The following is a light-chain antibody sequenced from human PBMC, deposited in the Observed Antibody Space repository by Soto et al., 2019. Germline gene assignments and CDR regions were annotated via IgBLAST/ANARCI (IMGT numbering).Light chain of an antibody. CDR3: SSYTSSSTVV. J-gene: IGLJ2*01. V-gene: IGLV2-14*01. CDR1: SSDVGGYDY. Sequence: QSVLTQPASVSGSPGQSITISCTGTSSDVGGYDYVCWYQQHPGKAPKLMIYDVTNRPSGVSNRFSGSKSGNTASLSISGLQAEDEADYYCSSYTSSSTVVFGGGTQLTVL. CDR2: DVT.